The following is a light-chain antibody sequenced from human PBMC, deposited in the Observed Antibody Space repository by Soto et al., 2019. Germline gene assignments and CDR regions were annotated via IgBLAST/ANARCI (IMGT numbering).Light chain of an antibody. J-gene: IGLJ2*01. CDR1: SGSVSTSHF. V-gene: IGLV8-61*01. Sequence: QTVVTQEPSFSVSPGGTVTLTCGLRSGSVSTSHFASWYQQTPGQAPRTLIYSTNTRSSGVPDRFSGSTDGSSNSASLTISGLQTEDEADYYCQSYDSSFVLFGGGTKVTVL. CDR3: QSYDSSFVL. CDR2: STN.